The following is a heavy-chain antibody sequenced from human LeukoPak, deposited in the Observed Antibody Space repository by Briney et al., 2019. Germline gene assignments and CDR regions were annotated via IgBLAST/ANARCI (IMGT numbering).Heavy chain of an antibody. J-gene: IGHJ5*02. CDR1: GFTFSSYE. CDR3: ARAIAAAGTSYP. D-gene: IGHD6-13*01. CDR2: ISSSGSTI. V-gene: IGHV3-48*03. Sequence: QPGGSLRLSCAASGFTFSSYEMNWVRQAPGKGLEWVSYISSSGSTIYYADSVKGRFTISRDNAKNSLYLQMNSLRAKDTAVYYCARAIAAAGTSYPWGQGTLVTVSS.